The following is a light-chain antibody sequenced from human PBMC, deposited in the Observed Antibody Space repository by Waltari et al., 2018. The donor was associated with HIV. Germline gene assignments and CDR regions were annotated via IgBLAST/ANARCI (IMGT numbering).Light chain of an antibody. V-gene: IGLV2-23*02. Sequence: QSALTQPASVSGSPGQSITIPCTGTSSDVGGYNLVSWYQQHPGKAPKLMIYEVIKRPSGVSNRFSGSKSGNTASLTISGLQAEDEADYYCCAYAGSTTYVIFGGGTKLTVL. CDR1: SSDVGGYNL. CDR2: EVI. CDR3: CAYAGSTTYVI. J-gene: IGLJ2*01.